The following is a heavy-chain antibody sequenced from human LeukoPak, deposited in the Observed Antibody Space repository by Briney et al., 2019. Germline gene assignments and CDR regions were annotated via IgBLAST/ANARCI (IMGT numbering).Heavy chain of an antibody. CDR1: GYTFTGYY. V-gene: IGHV1-2*02. J-gene: IGHJ4*02. CDR2: INPNSGGT. D-gene: IGHD3-22*01. CDR3: ARVHDSSGYCFDY. Sequence: VSVKVSCKASGYTFTGYYMHWVRQAPGQGLEWMGWINPNSGGTNYAQKFQGRVTMTRDTSISTAYMELSRLRSDDTAVYYCARVHDSSGYCFDYWGQGTLVTVSS.